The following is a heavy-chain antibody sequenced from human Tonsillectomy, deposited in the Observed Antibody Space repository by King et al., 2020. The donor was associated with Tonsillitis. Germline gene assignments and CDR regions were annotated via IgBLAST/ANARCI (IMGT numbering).Heavy chain of an antibody. CDR1: GYTFTGYY. V-gene: IGHV1-2*02. CDR2: INPNSGGT. D-gene: IGHD1-14*01. J-gene: IGHJ4*02. CDR3: AKASGTTESICNFYFDY. Sequence: VQLVESGAEVKKPGASVKVSCKASGYTFTGYYIHWVRQAPGQGLEWMGWINPNSGGTDYAEKFQGRVTMTRDTSISTAYMELSRLRSDDTAVYYCAKASGTTESICNFYFDYWGQGTLVSVSS.